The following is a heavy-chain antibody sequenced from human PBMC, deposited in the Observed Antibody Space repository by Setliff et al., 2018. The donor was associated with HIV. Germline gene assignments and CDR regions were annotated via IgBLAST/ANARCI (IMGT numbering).Heavy chain of an antibody. CDR1: GGSISSNW. CDR3: ARLAIPAATTDY. CDR2: IYHSGST. V-gene: IGHV4-4*02. Sequence: SETLSLTCAVSGGSISSNWWSWVRQSPGKGLEWIGEIYHSGSTHYNPSLQSRVTISVDKSKSQFSLKLNSVTAADTAVYYCARLAIPAATTDYWGQGTLVTVSS. D-gene: IGHD2-2*01. J-gene: IGHJ4*02.